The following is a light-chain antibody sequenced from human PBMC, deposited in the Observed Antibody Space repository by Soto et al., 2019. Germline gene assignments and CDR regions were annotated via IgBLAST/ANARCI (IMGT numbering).Light chain of an antibody. Sequence: DIVLTQSPDTLSLSPGESATLSCRASQSLGRYLAWYQQKPVQAPRLLIYDASHRATGIPVRFSGSGSDSDFTLTISSLEPDDFATYSCQQYNSYSWTFGQGTKVDIK. CDR2: DAS. CDR3: QQYNSYSWT. J-gene: IGKJ1*01. CDR1: QSLGRY. V-gene: IGKV3-11*01.